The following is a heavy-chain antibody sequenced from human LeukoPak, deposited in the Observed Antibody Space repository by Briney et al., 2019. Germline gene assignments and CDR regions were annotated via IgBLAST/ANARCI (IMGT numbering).Heavy chain of an antibody. CDR1: GFTFSSYS. V-gene: IGHV3-21*01. Sequence: PGGSLRLSCAASGFTFSSYSMNWVRQAPGKGLEWVSSISSSSSYIYYADSVKGRFTISRDNAKNSLYPQMNSLRAEDTAVYYCAREGPPIVAVGLDYWGQGTLVTVSS. CDR3: AREGPPIVAVGLDY. D-gene: IGHD5-12*01. CDR2: ISSSSSYI. J-gene: IGHJ4*02.